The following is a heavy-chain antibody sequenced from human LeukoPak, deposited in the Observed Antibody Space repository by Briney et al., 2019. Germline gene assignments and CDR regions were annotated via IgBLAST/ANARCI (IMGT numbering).Heavy chain of an antibody. CDR1: GYTFTSYG. CDR2: ISAYNGNT. V-gene: IGHV1-18*01. J-gene: IGHJ4*02. CDR3: ARGDGDYLFDY. D-gene: IGHD4-17*01. Sequence: ATVKVSCTASGYTFTSYGISWVRQAPGQGLDWMRWISAYNGNTNYAQKPQGRVPITTDPPTSTAYTELTSLTSPAPPVYSFARGDGDYLFDYWGQGTLVTVS.